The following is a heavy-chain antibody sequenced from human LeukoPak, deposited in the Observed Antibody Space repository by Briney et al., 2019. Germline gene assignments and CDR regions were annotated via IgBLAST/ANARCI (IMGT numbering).Heavy chain of an antibody. J-gene: IGHJ4*02. Sequence: PSETLSLTCTVSGGSISSSSYYWGWIRQPPGKGLEWIVSIYYSGSTYYNPSLKSRVTISVDRSKNQFSLKLSSVTAADTAVYYCASINGSGYYDWGQGTLVTVSS. CDR1: GGSISSSSYY. V-gene: IGHV4-39*07. D-gene: IGHD3-3*01. CDR2: IYYSGST. CDR3: ASINGSGYYD.